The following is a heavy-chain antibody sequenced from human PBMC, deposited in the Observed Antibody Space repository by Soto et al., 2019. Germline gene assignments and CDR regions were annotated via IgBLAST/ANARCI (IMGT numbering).Heavy chain of an antibody. CDR1: GYSFTSYW. Sequence: PGVPLRISRKGSGYSFTSYWISRVRQMPGKGLEWMGRIDPSDSYTNYSPSFQGHVTISADKSISTAYLQWSSLKASDTAMYYCASGQTTEPHYYYGMDVWGQGTTVTVSS. CDR2: IDPSDSYT. CDR3: ASGQTTEPHYYYGMDV. J-gene: IGHJ6*02. D-gene: IGHD1-26*01. V-gene: IGHV5-10-1*01.